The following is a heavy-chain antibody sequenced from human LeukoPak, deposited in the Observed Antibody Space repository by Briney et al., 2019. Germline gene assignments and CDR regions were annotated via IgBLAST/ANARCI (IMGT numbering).Heavy chain of an antibody. V-gene: IGHV4-31*03. CDR2: IYYSGST. Sequence: PSETLSLTCTVSGGSISSGGYYWSWIRQHPGKGLEWIGYIYYSGSTYYNPSLKSRVTISVDTSKNQFSLKLSSVTAADTAVYYCARANYDILSFGGYYYYMDVWGKGTTVTVSS. CDR1: GGSISSGGYY. D-gene: IGHD3-9*01. J-gene: IGHJ6*03. CDR3: ARANYDILSFGGYYYYMDV.